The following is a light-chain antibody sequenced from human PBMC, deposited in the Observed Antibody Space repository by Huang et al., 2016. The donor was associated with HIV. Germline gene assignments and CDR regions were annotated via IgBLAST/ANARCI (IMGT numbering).Light chain of an antibody. CDR2: GAS. Sequence: EVVLTQSPGTLSFSPGEGATLSCRASYSVSSNYLAWYQQRPGQAPRLLIYGASSRATGIPDRFSGSGSGTDFTLTISRLEPEDFAVYYCQQYGNSPYTFGQGTKLEIK. J-gene: IGKJ2*01. V-gene: IGKV3-20*01. CDR3: QQYGNSPYT. CDR1: YSVSSNY.